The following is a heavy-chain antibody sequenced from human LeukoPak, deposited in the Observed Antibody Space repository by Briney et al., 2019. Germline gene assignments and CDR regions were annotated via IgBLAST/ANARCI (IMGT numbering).Heavy chain of an antibody. J-gene: IGHJ5*02. V-gene: IGHV4-30-4*01. Sequence: PSETLSLTCTVSGGSISSGDYYWSWLRQPPGKGLEWIAYVYYSGSTYYNPSLKSRVTMSADTSKTQLSLKLSSVTAADTAVYYCARPYYYDSRIDPWGQGILVTVSS. CDR2: VYYSGST. CDR1: GGSISSGDYY. D-gene: IGHD3-22*01. CDR3: ARPYYYDSRIDP.